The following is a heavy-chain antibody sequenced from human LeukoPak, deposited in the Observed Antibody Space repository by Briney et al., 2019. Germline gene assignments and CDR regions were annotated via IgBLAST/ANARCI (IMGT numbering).Heavy chain of an antibody. CDR3: ARHDEEVYADAAFDI. CDR1: GGSISSSSYY. J-gene: IGHJ3*02. V-gene: IGHV4-39*01. D-gene: IGHD2-8*01. Sequence: KTSETLSLTCTVSGGSISSSSYYWGWIRQPPGKGLEWIGSIYYSGSTYYNPSLKSRVTISVDTSKNQFSLKLSSVTAADTAVYYCARHDEEVYADAAFDIWGQGTMVTVSS. CDR2: IYYSGST.